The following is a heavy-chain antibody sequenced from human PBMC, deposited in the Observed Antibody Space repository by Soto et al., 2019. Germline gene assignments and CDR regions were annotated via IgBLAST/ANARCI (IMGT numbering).Heavy chain of an antibody. J-gene: IGHJ6*02. CDR1: GYTFTSYA. V-gene: IGHV1-3*01. Sequence: AASVKVSCKASGYTFTSYAMHWVRQAPGQRLEWMGWINAGNGNTKYSQKFQGRVTITRDTSASTAYMELSSLRSEDTAVYYCARVSTTDYRRYYYYGMDVWGQGTTVTVSS. CDR2: INAGNGNT. CDR3: ARVSTTDYRRYYYYGMDV. D-gene: IGHD4-4*01.